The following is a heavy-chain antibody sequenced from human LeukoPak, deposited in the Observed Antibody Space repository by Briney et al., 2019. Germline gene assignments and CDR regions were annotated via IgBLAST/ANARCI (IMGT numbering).Heavy chain of an antibody. V-gene: IGHV3-48*04. CDR1: GFTFSSYS. J-gene: IGHJ6*02. D-gene: IGHD2-21*01. Sequence: GGSLRLSCAASGFTFSSYSMNWVRQAPGKGLEWVSYISSSSSTIYYADSVKGRFTISRDNAKNSLYLQMNSLRAEDTAVYYCAREVNSYGMDVWGQGTTVTVSS. CDR2: ISSSSSTI. CDR3: AREVNSYGMDV.